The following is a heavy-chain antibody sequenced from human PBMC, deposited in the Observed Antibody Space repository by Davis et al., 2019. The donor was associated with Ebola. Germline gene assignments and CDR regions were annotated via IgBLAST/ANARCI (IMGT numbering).Heavy chain of an antibody. Sequence: GESLKISCAASGFTFSSYAMSWVRQAPGKGLEWVSAISGSGGSTYYADSVKGRFTISRDNSKNTLNMQMNRLRVEDTAVYYCASPSFSTVTSWYYYYGMDVWGQGNTVTVSS. D-gene: IGHD4-17*01. CDR2: ISGSGGST. CDR1: GFTFSSYA. J-gene: IGHJ6*02. V-gene: IGHV3-23*01. CDR3: ASPSFSTVTSWYYYYGMDV.